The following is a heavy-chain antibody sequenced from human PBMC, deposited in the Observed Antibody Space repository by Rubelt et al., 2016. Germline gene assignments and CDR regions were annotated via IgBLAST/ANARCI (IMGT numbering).Heavy chain of an antibody. CDR2: ISSGGTT. V-gene: IGHV3-53*01. D-gene: IGHD3-10*01. J-gene: IGHJ4*02. Sequence: EVQLVESGGGLVQPGGSLRLSCAASGLTVSAHYMTWVRQAPRKGLEWISLISSGGTTYYADSGKGRCNISRDTSKNTLYVQMNSLRAEDTAVYYCAGARGGNVPFDSWGQGTLVTVSS. CDR3: AGARGGNVPFDS. CDR1: GLTVSAHY.